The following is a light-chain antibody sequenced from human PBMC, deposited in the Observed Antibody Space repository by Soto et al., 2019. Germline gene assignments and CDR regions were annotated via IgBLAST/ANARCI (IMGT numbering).Light chain of an antibody. CDR3: QSYDSSNLV. Sequence: FMLTQPHSVSESPGKTVTISCTHSSGSIASNYVQWYQQRPGSAPTTVIYEDNQRPSGVPDRFSGSIDSSSNSASLTISGLKTEDEADYYCQSYDSSNLVFGGGTKLTVL. J-gene: IGLJ2*01. CDR1: SGSIASNY. CDR2: EDN. V-gene: IGLV6-57*04.